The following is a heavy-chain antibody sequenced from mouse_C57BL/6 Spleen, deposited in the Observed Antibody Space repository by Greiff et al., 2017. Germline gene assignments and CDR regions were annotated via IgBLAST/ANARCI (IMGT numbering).Heavy chain of an antibody. CDR2: IDPSDSYT. V-gene: IGHV1-69*01. CDR1: GYTFTSYW. Sequence: VKLQQPGAELVMPGASVKLSCKASGYTFTSYWMHWVKQRPGQGLEWIGEIDPSDSYTNYNQKFKGKSTLTVDKSSSTAYMQLSSLTSEDSAVYYCAAGGNWYFDVWGTGTTVTVSS. CDR3: AAGGNWYFDV. J-gene: IGHJ1*03.